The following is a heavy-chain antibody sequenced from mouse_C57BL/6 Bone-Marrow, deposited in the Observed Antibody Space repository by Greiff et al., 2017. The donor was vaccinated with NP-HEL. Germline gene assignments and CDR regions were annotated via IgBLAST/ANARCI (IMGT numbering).Heavy chain of an antibody. J-gene: IGHJ3*01. D-gene: IGHD2-3*01. CDR2: ISYDGSN. CDR3: ARVGNYDGYPFAY. CDR1: GYSITSGYY. V-gene: IGHV3-6*01. Sequence: EVQLQESGPGLVKPSQSLSLTCSVTGYSITSGYYWNWIRQFPGNKLEWMGYISYDGSNNYNPSLKNRISITRDTSKNQFFLKLNSVTTEDTATYYCARVGNYDGYPFAYWGQGTLVTVSA.